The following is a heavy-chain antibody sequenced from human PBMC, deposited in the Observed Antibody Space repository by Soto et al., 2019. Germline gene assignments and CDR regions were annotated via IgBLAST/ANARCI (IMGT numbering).Heavy chain of an antibody. V-gene: IGHV4-31*03. CDR3: ARVRGGTAMVDWYFDL. J-gene: IGHJ2*01. CDR2: IYYSGST. D-gene: IGHD5-18*01. Sequence: QVQLQESGPGRVKPSQTLSLTCTVSGGSISSGGYYWSWIRQHPGKGLEWIGYIYYSGSTYYNPSLKSRVTISVDTSKNQFSLKLSSVTAADTSVYYCARVRGGTAMVDWYFDLWGRGTLVTVSS. CDR1: GGSISSGGYY.